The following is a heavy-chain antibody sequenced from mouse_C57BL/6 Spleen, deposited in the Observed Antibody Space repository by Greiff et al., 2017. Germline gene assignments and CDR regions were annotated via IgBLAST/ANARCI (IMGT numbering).Heavy chain of an antibody. V-gene: IGHV1-81*01. J-gene: IGHJ1*03. Sequence: VKLMESGAELARPGASVKLSCKASGYTFTSYGISWVKQRTGQGLEWIGEIYPRSGNTYYNEKFKGKATLTADKSSSTAYMELRSLTSEDSAVYFCARGGGSSPWYFDVWGTGTTVTVSS. CDR1: GYTFTSYG. CDR2: IYPRSGNT. D-gene: IGHD1-1*01. CDR3: ARGGGSSPWYFDV.